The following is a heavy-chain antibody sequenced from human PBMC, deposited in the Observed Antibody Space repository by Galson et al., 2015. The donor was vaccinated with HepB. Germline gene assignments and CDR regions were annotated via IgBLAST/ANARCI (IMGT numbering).Heavy chain of an antibody. CDR3: AREPLSGFWSGSLYYYYYMDV. CDR1: GFTFTSYV. V-gene: IGHV1-18*01. D-gene: IGHD3-3*01. CDR2: ISAYNGDT. J-gene: IGHJ6*03. Sequence: SVKVSCKASGFTFTSYVITWVRQAPGQGLEWMGWISAYNGDTNYAQKLQGRVTMTTDTSTSTAYMELRSLRSDDTAVYYCAREPLSGFWSGSLYYYYYMDVWGKGTTVTVSS.